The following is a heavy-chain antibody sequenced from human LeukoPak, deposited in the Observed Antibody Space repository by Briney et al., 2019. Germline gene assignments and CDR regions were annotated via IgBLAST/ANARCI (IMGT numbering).Heavy chain of an antibody. V-gene: IGHV4-34*01. CDR2: INHGGYT. Sequence: SETLSLTCAVYGGSFSGYYWSWIRQPPGKGLEWIGEINHGGYTNYNPSLKSRVTISVDTSKNQFSLKLSSVTAADTAVYYCASFTIFGVVANWFDPWGQGNLVTVSS. CDR1: GGSFSGYY. J-gene: IGHJ5*02. D-gene: IGHD3-3*01. CDR3: ASFTIFGVVANWFDP.